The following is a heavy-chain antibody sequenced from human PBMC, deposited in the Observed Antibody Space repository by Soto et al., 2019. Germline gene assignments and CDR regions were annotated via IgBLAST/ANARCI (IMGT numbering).Heavy chain of an antibody. V-gene: IGHV1-69*01. CDR2: IIPIFGTA. CDR3: ARTDLLYYYDSSGYSWGDAFDI. Sequence: QVQLVQSGAEVKKPGSSVKVSCKASGGTFSNYAISWVRQAPGQGLEWMGGIIPIFGTANYAQKFQGRVTITADESTSTTYMELSSLRSEDTAVYYCARTDLLYYYDSSGYSWGDAFDIWGQGTMVTVSS. CDR1: GGTFSNYA. D-gene: IGHD3-22*01. J-gene: IGHJ3*02.